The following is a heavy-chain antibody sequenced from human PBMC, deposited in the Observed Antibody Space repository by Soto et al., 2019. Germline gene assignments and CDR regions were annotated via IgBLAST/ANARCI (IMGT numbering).Heavy chain of an antibody. CDR2: IWSDGSNK. D-gene: IGHD3-10*01. CDR1: GFAFSSYG. V-gene: IGHV3-33*01. Sequence: QVPLVESGGGVVQPGRSLRLSCVASGFAFSSYGMHWVRQAPGKGLEWVAVIWSDGSNKSYADSVKGRFTISRDNFRTTLYLQMNSLRVEDTAIYYCAGDRGAAAFDIWGQGTMVTVSS. J-gene: IGHJ3*02. CDR3: AGDRGAAAFDI.